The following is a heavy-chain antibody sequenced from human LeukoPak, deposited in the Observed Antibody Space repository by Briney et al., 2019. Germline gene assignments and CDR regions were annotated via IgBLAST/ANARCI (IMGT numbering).Heavy chain of an antibody. CDR3: ASLGDYGDYEGIREVKRYFDY. J-gene: IGHJ4*02. CDR2: VYASGAT. Sequence: SETLSLTCTVSGASMSNYYWSWIRQPAGKGLEWIGRVYASGATNYNPSLRSRATISVDTSKNQFSLKLSSVTAADTAVYYCASLGDYGDYEGIREVKRYFDYWGQGTLVTVSS. CDR1: GASMSNYY. D-gene: IGHD4-17*01. V-gene: IGHV4-4*07.